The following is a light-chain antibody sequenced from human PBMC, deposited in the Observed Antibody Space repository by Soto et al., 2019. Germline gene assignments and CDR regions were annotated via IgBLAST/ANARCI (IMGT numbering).Light chain of an antibody. CDR2: AAS. CDR1: QDIRSD. J-gene: IGKJ1*01. Sequence: QMTQSPSSLSASVGDRVTITCRASQDIRSDLGWYQQKPGKAPKRLMFAASTLQSGVPSRFSGSGSGTEFTLTFSSLQPEDFATYYCLQHNSYPRAFGQGTKVEVK. CDR3: LQHNSYPRA. V-gene: IGKV1-17*01.